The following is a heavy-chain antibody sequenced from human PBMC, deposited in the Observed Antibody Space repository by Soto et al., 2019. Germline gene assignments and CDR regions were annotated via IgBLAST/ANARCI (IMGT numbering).Heavy chain of an antibody. CDR3: ARDPRAGGEYYYGMDV. CDR2: ISYDGRNK. CDR1: GFTFSSYA. J-gene: IGHJ6*02. D-gene: IGHD3-16*01. Sequence: QVHLVESGGGVVQPGKSLRLSCVGSGFTFSSYAIHWVRQAPGKGLEWVAVISYDGRNKYYVDSVKGRFSISRDNSKNTLFLQMNSLRVEATAVYYCARDPRAGGEYYYGMDVWCQGTVVTVSS. V-gene: IGHV3-30*04.